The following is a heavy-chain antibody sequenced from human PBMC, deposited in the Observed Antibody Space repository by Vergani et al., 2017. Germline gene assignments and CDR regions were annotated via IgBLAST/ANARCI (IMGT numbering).Heavy chain of an antibody. D-gene: IGHD4-11*01. Sequence: EVQLVQSGAEVKKPGESLKISCKGSGYSFTSYWIGWVRQMPGKGLEWMGIIYPGDSDTRYSPSFQGQITISADKSISTAYLQWSSLKAADTAMNYCARQGDMTTNYNWFDPWGQGTLVTVSS. CDR2: IYPGDSDT. V-gene: IGHV5-51*01. CDR3: ARQGDMTTNYNWFDP. CDR1: GYSFTSYW. J-gene: IGHJ5*02.